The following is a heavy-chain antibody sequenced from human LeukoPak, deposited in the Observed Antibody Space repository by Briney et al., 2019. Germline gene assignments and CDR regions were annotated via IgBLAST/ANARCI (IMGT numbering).Heavy chain of an antibody. CDR1: GGSITSYY. Sequence: PSETLSLTCTVSGGSITSYYWSWIRQPPGKGLEWIGYIYYSGNTNHNPSLKSRVSISVDTSKNQFSLKLSSVTAADTAVYYCASSTQDSSGWYRSEYFHHWGQGTLVTVSS. J-gene: IGHJ1*01. CDR2: IYYSGNT. CDR3: ASSTQDSSGWYRSEYFHH. D-gene: IGHD6-19*01. V-gene: IGHV4-59*01.